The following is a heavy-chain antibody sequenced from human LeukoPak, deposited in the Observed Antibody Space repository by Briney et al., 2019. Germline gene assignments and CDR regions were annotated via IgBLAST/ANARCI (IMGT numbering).Heavy chain of an antibody. CDR3: AGVLKYFGVVDY. CDR1: GFTFTDYW. D-gene: IGHD3-3*01. J-gene: IGHJ4*02. CDR2: IRQDGSEK. V-gene: IGHV3-7*01. Sequence: GSLRLSCAVSGFTFTDYWMNWVRQAPGKGLEWVASIRQDGSEKTYVDSVKGRFTISRDNTKNSLSLQVNSLRVEDTAVYYCAGVLKYFGVVDYWGQGTLVTVSS.